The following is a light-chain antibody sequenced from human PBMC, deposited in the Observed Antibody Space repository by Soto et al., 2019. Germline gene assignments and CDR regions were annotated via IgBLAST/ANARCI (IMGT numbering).Light chain of an antibody. Sequence: QSALTQPASVSGSPGQSITISCTGTSSDVGGSNFVSWYQQHPSKAPKLMIYDVSNRPSGVPNRFSGYKSGNTASLTIFGLLAEDEADYYCSSHTTSSTLVFGGGTKLTVL. CDR3: SSHTTSSTLV. V-gene: IGLV2-14*01. J-gene: IGLJ2*01. CDR1: SSDVGGSNF. CDR2: DVS.